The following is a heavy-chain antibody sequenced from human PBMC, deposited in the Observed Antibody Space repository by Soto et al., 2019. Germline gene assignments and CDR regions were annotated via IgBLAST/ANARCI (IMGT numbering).Heavy chain of an antibody. J-gene: IGHJ6*02. CDR3: GGRPPPYYYYGMDV. CDR1: SGSTSSYY. CDR2: IYYSGST. V-gene: IGHV4-59*01. Sequence: SETLSLTCTVSSGSTSSYYWSWIRQPQGKGLEWIGYIYYSGSTNYNPSLKSRATISVDTSKNQFSLKLRYVDAADTSVDYCGGRPPPYYYYGMDVWGQGTTVTVSS.